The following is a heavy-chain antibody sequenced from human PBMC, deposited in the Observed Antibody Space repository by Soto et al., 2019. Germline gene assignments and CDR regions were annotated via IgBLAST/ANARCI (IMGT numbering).Heavy chain of an antibody. J-gene: IGHJ6*03. CDR2: VSHSGST. Sequence: QVHLLESGPGLVEPSGTLSLTCTVSGGSISSRHRWSWVRQSPGKGLEWIEEVSHSGSTNSNPSLKGRVTISLDKSNNQFSLNLESMTAADAAVYFCANTRGLGLMDAWGKGTTVVVSS. D-gene: IGHD2-2*01. CDR3: ANTRGLGLMDA. V-gene: IGHV4-4*02. CDR1: GGSISSRHR.